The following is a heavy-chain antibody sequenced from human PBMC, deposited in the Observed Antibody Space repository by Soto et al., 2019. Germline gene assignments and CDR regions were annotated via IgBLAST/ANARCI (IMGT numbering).Heavy chain of an antibody. CDR2: ISGSGDVI. CDR1: AFKFSDYY. Sequence: GGSLRLSCAASAFKFSDYYMSWVRQAPGKGLEWVSYISGSGDVIYYADSVKGRFTISRDNDKKSVHLQMDTLRAGDTALYYCARAPDCGEGSCYRHFDLWGQGTRVTAPQ. D-gene: IGHD2-15*01. V-gene: IGHV3-11*01. J-gene: IGHJ4*02. CDR3: ARAPDCGEGSCYRHFDL.